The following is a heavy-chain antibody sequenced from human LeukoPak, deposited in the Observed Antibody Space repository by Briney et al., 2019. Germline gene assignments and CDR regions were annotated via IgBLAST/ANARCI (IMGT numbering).Heavy chain of an antibody. Sequence: PSETLSLTCTVSGGSITSHFWCWIRRPPGEGLGWIGYIFYSGSTNYNSSLKSRVAIPVDTSKNQFSLKVSSVTAADTAVYYCARRALNYYDSSGYSPNGHYFDYWGQGILVTVSS. J-gene: IGHJ4*02. CDR3: ARRALNYYDSSGYSPNGHYFDY. CDR2: IFYSGST. CDR1: GGSITSHF. V-gene: IGHV4-59*08. D-gene: IGHD3-22*01.